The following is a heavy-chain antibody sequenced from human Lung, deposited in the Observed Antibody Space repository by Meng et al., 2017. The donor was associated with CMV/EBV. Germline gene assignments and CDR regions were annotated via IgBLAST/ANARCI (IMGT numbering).Heavy chain of an antibody. CDR2: IYTGGSA. Sequence: GGSLRLXCAVSGFIVSSKYMTWVRQTPGKGLEWVSIIYTGGSASYADSVKGRFTISRDNSKNTLYLQMNSLRAEDTAVYYCATQAPPGITDKDYFYYGMDVWXQGTXVTVSS. D-gene: IGHD1-14*01. CDR3: ATQAPPGITDKDYFYYGMDV. V-gene: IGHV3-53*01. CDR1: GFIVSSKY. J-gene: IGHJ6*02.